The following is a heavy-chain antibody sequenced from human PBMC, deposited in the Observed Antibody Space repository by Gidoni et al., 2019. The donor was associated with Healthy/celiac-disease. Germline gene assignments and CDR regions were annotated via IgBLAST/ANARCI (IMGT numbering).Heavy chain of an antibody. Sequence: QVQLVESGGGVVQPGRSLRLSCAASGFPFSSYGLHWVRQAPGKGLEWVAVISYDGSNKYYADSVKGRFTISRDNSKNTLYLQMNSLRAEDTAVYYCAKDFYLFWEKAADFDYGGFFDYWGQGTLVTVSS. CDR2: ISYDGSNK. CDR1: GFPFSSYG. CDR3: AKDFYLFWEKAADFDYGGFFDY. D-gene: IGHD4-17*01. J-gene: IGHJ4*02. V-gene: IGHV3-30*18.